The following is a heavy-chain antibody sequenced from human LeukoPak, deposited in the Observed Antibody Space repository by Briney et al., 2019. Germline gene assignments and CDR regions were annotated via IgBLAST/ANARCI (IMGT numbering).Heavy chain of an antibody. Sequence: PGGSLRLSCSASGFNFRSYALHWVRQAPGKGLEYVSAISDNGGTTHYADSVKGRFTISRDNSENTLYLQMSSLGAEDTAVYYCASSLIRGGSAYQNNFDYWGQGTLVTVSS. V-gene: IGHV3-64D*09. CDR3: ASSLIRGGSAYQNNFDY. D-gene: IGHD3-22*01. J-gene: IGHJ4*02. CDR1: GFNFRSYA. CDR2: ISDNGGTT.